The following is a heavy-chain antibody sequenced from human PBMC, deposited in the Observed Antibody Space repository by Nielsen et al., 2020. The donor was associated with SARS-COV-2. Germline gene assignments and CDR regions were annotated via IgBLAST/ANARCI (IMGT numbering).Heavy chain of an antibody. CDR2: MNADGSKR. D-gene: IGHD3-16*01. CDR3: VRVRDDGYYYDSGPFDY. J-gene: IGHJ4*02. V-gene: IGHV3-74*01. CDR1: GFIFSDYY. Sequence: GGSLRLSCVGSGFIFSDYYMNWVRQAPGKGLMWVSRMNADGSKRAYEDSVKGRFTISRDNARDTLYLQMNSLSAEDTAVYYCVRVRDDGYYYDSGPFDYWGQGAPVTVSS.